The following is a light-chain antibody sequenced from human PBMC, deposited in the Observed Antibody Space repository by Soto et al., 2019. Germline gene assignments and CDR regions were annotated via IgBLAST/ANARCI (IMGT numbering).Light chain of an antibody. CDR2: DVS. V-gene: IGLV2-14*01. CDR1: SSDVGAYNY. Sequence: QSALTQPASVSGSPGQSITISCTGTSSDVGAYNYVSWYHQHPGKAPKLIIYDVSDRPSGVSTRFSGAKSGNTASLTISGLQAEDEADYYCSSYITSSTVVFGGGTKLTVL. CDR3: SSYITSSTVV. J-gene: IGLJ2*01.